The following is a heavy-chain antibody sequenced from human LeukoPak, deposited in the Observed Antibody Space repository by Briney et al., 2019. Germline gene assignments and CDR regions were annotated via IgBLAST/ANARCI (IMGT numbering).Heavy chain of an antibody. CDR1: GFTFSSFE. CDR3: ARGATDTTRWFDP. J-gene: IGHJ5*02. CDR2: ISRASESI. Sequence: GGSLRLSCAASGFTFSSFEMNWVRQAPGKGLEWVSIISRASESIFYADSVKGRFTISRDNAKNSLYLQMNGLRAEDTAAYYCARGATDTTRWFDPWGQGTLVTVSS. V-gene: IGHV3-21*01. D-gene: IGHD1-7*01.